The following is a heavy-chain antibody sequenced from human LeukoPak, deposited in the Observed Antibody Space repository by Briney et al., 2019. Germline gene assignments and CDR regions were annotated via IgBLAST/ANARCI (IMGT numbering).Heavy chain of an antibody. D-gene: IGHD3-10*01. J-gene: IGHJ4*02. V-gene: IGHV3-21*01. CDR1: GFTFSSYS. Sequence: PGGSLRLSCAASGFTFSSYSMNWVRQAPGKGLEWVSSISSSSSYIYYADSVKGRFTISRDNAKNSLYLQMNSLGAEDTAVYYCARDTYYYGSGSYSISAEFDYWGQGTLVTVSS. CDR3: ARDTYYYGSGSYSISAEFDY. CDR2: ISSSSSYI.